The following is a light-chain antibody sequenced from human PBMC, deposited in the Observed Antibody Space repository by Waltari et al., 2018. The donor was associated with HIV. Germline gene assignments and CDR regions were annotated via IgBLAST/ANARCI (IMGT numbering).Light chain of an antibody. CDR2: AAS. J-gene: IGKJ4*02. CDR1: QSNSSY. V-gene: IGKV1-39*01. CDR3: QQSYSTPLT. Sequence: DIQMTQSPSSLSASVGDRVTITCRASQSNSSYLTWYQQKPGKAPKLLIYAASSLQSGVPSRFSCSGSGTEFTLTISSLQPEDFATYYCQQSYSTPLTFGGGTKVEIK.